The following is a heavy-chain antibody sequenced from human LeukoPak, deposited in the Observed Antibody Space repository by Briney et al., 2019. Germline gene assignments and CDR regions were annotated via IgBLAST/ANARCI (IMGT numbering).Heavy chain of an antibody. CDR3: ARGYSSSWFPDTFDY. Sequence: SETLSLTCSVSGGSINFNHWSWIRQPAGKGLEWIGRIYSSGTTNYNPSLKSRVTMSVDTSKNQFSLKLSSVTAADTAVYYCARGYSSSWFPDTFDYWGQGTLVTVSS. D-gene: IGHD6-13*01. CDR1: GGSINFNH. J-gene: IGHJ4*02. CDR2: IYSSGTT. V-gene: IGHV4-4*07.